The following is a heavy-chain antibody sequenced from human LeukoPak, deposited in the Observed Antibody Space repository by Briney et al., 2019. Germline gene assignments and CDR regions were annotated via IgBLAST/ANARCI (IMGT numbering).Heavy chain of an antibody. V-gene: IGHV4-34*01. D-gene: IGHD5-18*01. CDR3: ASGTAMVTLDY. CDR1: GGSFSGYY. J-gene: IGHJ4*02. Sequence: SETLSLTCAVYGGSFSGYYWSWIRQPPGKGLEWIGEINHSGSTNYNPSLKSRVTISVDTSKNQFSLKLSSVTAADTAVYYCASGTAMVTLDYWGQGTLVTVSS. CDR2: INHSGST.